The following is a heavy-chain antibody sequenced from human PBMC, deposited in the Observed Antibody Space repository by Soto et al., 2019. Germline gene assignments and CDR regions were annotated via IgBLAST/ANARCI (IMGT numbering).Heavy chain of an antibody. CDR3: AKQVRDGTSSPYYFDY. Sequence: PGGSLRLSCAASGFTFSNYWMHWVRQAPGQGLVWVSRLNTNGRITDYADSVQGRFTISRDNSKNTLSLQMNSLRAEDTAVYYCAKQVRDGTSSPYYFDYWGQGTLVTVSS. J-gene: IGHJ4*02. D-gene: IGHD6-6*01. CDR1: GFTFSNYW. CDR2: LNTNGRIT. V-gene: IGHV3-74*01.